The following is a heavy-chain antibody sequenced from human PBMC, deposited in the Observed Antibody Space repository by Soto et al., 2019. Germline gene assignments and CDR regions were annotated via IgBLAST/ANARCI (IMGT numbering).Heavy chain of an antibody. Sequence: SETLSLTCTVAGGYIGSSSCCWSWIRKTPGKGLVWIGSIYYSGSTYYNPSLKSRVTISVDTSKNQFSLKLSSVTAADTAVYYCARHEGYYDILTGSPAALFDPWGQGTLVTVS. CDR1: GGYIGSSSCC. V-gene: IGHV4-39*01. CDR3: ARHEGYYDILTGSPAALFDP. D-gene: IGHD3-9*01. CDR2: IYYSGST. J-gene: IGHJ5*02.